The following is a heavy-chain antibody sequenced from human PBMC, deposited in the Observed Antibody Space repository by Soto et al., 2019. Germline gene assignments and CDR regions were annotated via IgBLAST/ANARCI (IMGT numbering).Heavy chain of an antibody. D-gene: IGHD3-22*01. CDR3: PLPYDSSGWFDY. Sequence: SVKVSCKASGGTFSSYSISWVLQAPVQGLEWMGGIIPIFGTANYAQKFQGRVTITAEKPTSTAYMELSSLRSEDTAVYYCPLPYDSSGWFDYWGQGTLVTVSS. V-gene: IGHV1-69*06. CDR2: IIPIFGTA. J-gene: IGHJ5*01. CDR1: GGTFSSYS.